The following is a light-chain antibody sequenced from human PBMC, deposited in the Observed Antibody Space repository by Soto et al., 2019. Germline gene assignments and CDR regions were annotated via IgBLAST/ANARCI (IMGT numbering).Light chain of an antibody. Sequence: EIVLTQSPATLSLSPGERATLSCRASQSVSSYLAWYQQKPGQAPRLLIYDASNRATGIPARFSGSGSGTDFTLTISSLEPDVFAVYYCQQRSDWPSTFGGGTKVQI. CDR3: QQRSDWPST. CDR2: DAS. CDR1: QSVSSY. J-gene: IGKJ4*01. V-gene: IGKV3-11*01.